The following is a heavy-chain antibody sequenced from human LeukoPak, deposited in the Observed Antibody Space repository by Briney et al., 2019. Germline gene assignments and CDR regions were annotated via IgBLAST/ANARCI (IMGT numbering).Heavy chain of an antibody. V-gene: IGHV3-30-3*01. D-gene: IGHD6-13*01. Sequence: GGSLRLSCAASGFTFSSYAIHWVRQAPGKGLEWVAVVSYDGSNKYYADSVKGRFTISSDNSKNTLFLQMNSLRAEDTAVYYCAKATYTSSWNLYFDYWGQGTLVTVSS. CDR1: GFTFSSYA. CDR2: VSYDGSNK. J-gene: IGHJ4*02. CDR3: AKATYTSSWNLYFDY.